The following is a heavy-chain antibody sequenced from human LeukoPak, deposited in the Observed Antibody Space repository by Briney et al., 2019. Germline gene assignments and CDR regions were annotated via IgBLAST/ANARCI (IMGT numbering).Heavy chain of an antibody. CDR2: IIHSGST. D-gene: IGHD3-22*01. V-gene: IGHV4-34*01. Sequence: SETLSLTCAVYGGSLRVSYWSGSPNPPGRGLGGLGEIIHSGSTNYNPSLKSRVTISVGTSKNQFSLKLSSVTAADTAVYYCARGVYLGVYYYDSMTLDYWGQGTLVTVSS. J-gene: IGHJ4*02. CDR1: GGSLRVSY. CDR3: ARGVYLGVYYYDSMTLDY.